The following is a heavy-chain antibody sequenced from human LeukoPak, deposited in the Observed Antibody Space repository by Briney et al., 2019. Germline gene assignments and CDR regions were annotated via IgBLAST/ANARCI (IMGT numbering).Heavy chain of an antibody. CDR1: GYTFSNYG. J-gene: IGHJ4*02. D-gene: IGHD6-19*01. CDR2: TSYNGNT. V-gene: IGHV1-18*04. CDR3: ARHSGSGWQALGY. Sequence: ASVKGSCTASGYTFSNYGISWVRQAPGLGLEWMGWTSYNGNTNYAQKFQDRVTMTTDTSTTTAYMELRSLESDDTAVYYCARHSGSGWQALGYWGQGTLVTVSS.